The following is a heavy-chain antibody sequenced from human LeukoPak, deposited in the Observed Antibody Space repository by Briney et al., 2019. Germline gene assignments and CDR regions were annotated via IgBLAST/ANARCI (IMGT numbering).Heavy chain of an antibody. CDR2: IYYSGST. CDR3: VRIPGATEYNWFDP. V-gene: IGHV4-59*01. CDR1: GGSFSGYY. D-gene: IGHD6-6*01. Sequence: PSETLSLTCAVYGGSFSGYYWSWIRQPPGKGLEWIGYIYYSGSTNYNPSLKSRVTISLDTSKNQFSLKLTSVTAADTAVYYCVRIPGATEYNWFDPWGQGILVTVSS. J-gene: IGHJ5*02.